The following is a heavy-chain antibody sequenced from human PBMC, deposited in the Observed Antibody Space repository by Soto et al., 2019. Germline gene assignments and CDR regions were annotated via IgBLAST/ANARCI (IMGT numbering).Heavy chain of an antibody. CDR1: GGSFSGYY. CDR3: ARGGRIAAAGKGSLHY. J-gene: IGHJ4*02. D-gene: IGHD6-13*01. Sequence: QVQLQQWGAGLLKPSETLSLTCAVYGGSFSGYYWSWIRQPPGKGLGWIGEINHSGSTNYNPSLKSRVTISVDTSKNQFSLKLSSVTAADTAVYYCARGGRIAAAGKGSLHYWGQGTLVTVSS. V-gene: IGHV4-34*01. CDR2: INHSGST.